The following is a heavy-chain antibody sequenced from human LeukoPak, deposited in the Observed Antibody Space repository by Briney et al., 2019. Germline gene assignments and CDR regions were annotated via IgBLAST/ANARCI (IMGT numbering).Heavy chain of an antibody. CDR2: INSDGSTT. CDR1: GFSFSSSW. J-gene: IGHJ6*02. CDR3: ARDFGPYGMDV. V-gene: IGHV3-74*01. Sequence: GGSLRLSCAASGFSFSSSWMHWVRQAPGTGLVWVSRINSDGSTTNYADSVKGLFTISRDNAMSTLYLQMNSLRAEDTAVYYCARDFGPYGMDVWGQGTTVTVSS. D-gene: IGHD3-16*01.